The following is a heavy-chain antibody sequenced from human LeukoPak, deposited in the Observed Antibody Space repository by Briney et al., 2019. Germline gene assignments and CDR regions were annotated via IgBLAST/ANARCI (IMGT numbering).Heavy chain of an antibody. CDR3: TRVGYIDEGIDY. D-gene: IGHD5-24*01. J-gene: IGHJ4*02. CDR2: LDQGGSDD. V-gene: IGHV3-7*04. Sequence: GGSLRLSCAASGFIFSSYSMTWVRQAPGKGLEWVANLDQGGSDDFYLDSVRGRFTISRDNAKNSLYLQMNSLRAEDTAIYYCTRVGYIDEGIDYWGQGTLVTVSS. CDR1: GFIFSSYS.